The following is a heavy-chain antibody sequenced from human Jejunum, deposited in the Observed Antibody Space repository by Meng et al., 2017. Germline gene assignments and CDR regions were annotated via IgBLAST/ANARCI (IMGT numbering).Heavy chain of an antibody. Sequence: EVQLLESGGGLVQPGGSLRLSCAASGFTFSSYAMSWVRQVPGKGLEWVSEINNSGGSTYYADSVKGRFAISRDNSKNTLYLQMNSLRAEDAALYYCAKEIRDRGAFDIWGQGTMVTVSS. D-gene: IGHD4-17*01. CDR2: INNSGGST. CDR1: GFTFSSYA. J-gene: IGHJ3*02. V-gene: IGHV3-23*01. CDR3: AKEIRDRGAFDI.